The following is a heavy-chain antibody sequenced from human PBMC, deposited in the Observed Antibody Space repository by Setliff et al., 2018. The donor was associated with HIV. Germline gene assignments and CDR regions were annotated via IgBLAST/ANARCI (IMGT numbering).Heavy chain of an antibody. Sequence: SETLSLTCTVSGGSISSGSYYWSWVRQPAGKGLEWIGRIHTSGNTYYHPSLQSRVTISLDMSKDQFSLKVKSVTAADTAIYYCASLGYCSGVRCYQPSYYYYGLDVWGQGTTVTVSS. J-gene: IGHJ6*02. CDR3: ASLGYCSGVRCYQPSYYYYGLDV. V-gene: IGHV4-61*02. D-gene: IGHD2-15*01. CDR1: GGSISSGSYY. CDR2: IHTSGNT.